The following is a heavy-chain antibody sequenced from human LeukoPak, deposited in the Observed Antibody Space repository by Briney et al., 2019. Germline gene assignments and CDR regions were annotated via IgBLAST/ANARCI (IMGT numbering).Heavy chain of an antibody. CDR2: INPNSGGT. CDR1: GYTFTGYY. D-gene: IGHD3-22*01. V-gene: IGHV1-2*02. J-gene: IGHJ4*02. Sequence: ASVKVSCKTSGYTFTGYYMHWVRQAPGQGLEWMGWINPNSGGTNSTQKFQGRLTMTRDTSISTAYMELSSLKSDDTAVYYCARVLPDGYFPFDSWGQGTLVTVSS. CDR3: ARVLPDGYFPFDS.